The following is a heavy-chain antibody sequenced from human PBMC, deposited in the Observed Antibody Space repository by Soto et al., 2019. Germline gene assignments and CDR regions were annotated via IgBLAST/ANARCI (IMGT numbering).Heavy chain of an antibody. CDR2: INPSGGST. D-gene: IGHD6-19*01. Sequence: GASVKVSCKASGYTFTSYYMHWVRQAPGQGLEWMGIINPSGGSTSYAQKFQGRVTMTRDTSTSTVYMELSSLRSEDTAVYYCARDLLAVAGKMGGEYCYYYYGMDVWGQGTTVTGSS. J-gene: IGHJ6*02. V-gene: IGHV1-46*01. CDR1: GYTFTSYY. CDR3: ARDLLAVAGKMGGEYCYYYYGMDV.